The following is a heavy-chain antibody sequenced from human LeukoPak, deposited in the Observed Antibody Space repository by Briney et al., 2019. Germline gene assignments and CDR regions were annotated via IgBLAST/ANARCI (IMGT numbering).Heavy chain of an antibody. CDR2: IYYSGST. CDR3: ARRSGSYYNFLDYYGMDV. J-gene: IGHJ6*02. V-gene: IGHV4-61*01. CDR1: GGSISSSSYY. Sequence: SETLSLTCTVSGGSISSSSYYWSWIRQPPGKGLEWIGYIYYSGSTNYNPSLKSRVTISVDTSKNQFSLKLSSVTAADTAVYYCARRSGSYYNFLDYYGMDVWGQGTTVTVSS. D-gene: IGHD3-10*01.